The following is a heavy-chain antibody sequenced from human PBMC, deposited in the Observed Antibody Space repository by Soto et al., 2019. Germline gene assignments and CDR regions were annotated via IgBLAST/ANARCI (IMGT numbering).Heavy chain of an antibody. Sequence: GGSLRLSCGASGFAFGSYWMGWVRQAPVKGLEWVAYINQGGSETYYVDSVRGRFTVSRDNARNSLDLQMNSLRADDTAVYYCARGSLYSSVWLNWFDPWGRGTLVTV. D-gene: IGHD6-19*01. CDR2: INQGGSET. CDR3: ARGSLYSSVWLNWFDP. J-gene: IGHJ5*02. CDR1: GFAFGSYW. V-gene: IGHV3-7*03.